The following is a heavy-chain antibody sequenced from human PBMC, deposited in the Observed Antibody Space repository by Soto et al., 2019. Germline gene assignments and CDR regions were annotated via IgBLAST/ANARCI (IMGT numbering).Heavy chain of an antibody. CDR2: IYYSGST. CDR1: GGSIYNHY. CDR3: ARQSLSIPAAMFDYYYYYMDV. J-gene: IGHJ6*03. D-gene: IGHD2-2*01. V-gene: IGHV4-59*08. Sequence: TSETLSLTCTVSGGSIYNHYWSWVRQPPGKGLEWIGYIYYSGSTNYNPSLKSRVTISVDTSKNQFSLKLSSVTAADTAVYYCARQSLSIPAAMFDYYYYYMDVWGKGTTVTVSS.